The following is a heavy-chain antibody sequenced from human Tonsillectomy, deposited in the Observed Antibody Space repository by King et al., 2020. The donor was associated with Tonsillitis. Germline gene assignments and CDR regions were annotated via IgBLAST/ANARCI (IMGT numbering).Heavy chain of an antibody. CDR2: ISYDGSHK. D-gene: IGHD4-17*01. V-gene: IGHV3-30*04. CDR1: GFIFSRYA. Sequence: VQLVESGGGVVQPGRSLRLSCAAAGFIFSRYAMHWVRQAPGKGLEWVAGISYDGSHKYYADSVEGRFTISRDNSKNTLFLQMNSLRAEDTAVYSCVREDYGMYYFDYWGQGTVVTVS. CDR3: VREDYGMYYFDY. J-gene: IGHJ4*02.